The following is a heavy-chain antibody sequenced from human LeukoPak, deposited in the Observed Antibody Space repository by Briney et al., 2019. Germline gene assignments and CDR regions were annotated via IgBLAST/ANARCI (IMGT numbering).Heavy chain of an antibody. CDR3: ARHSAGYFDWSYNWFDP. Sequence: ASETLSLTCTVSGGSISSSSYYWGWIRQPPGKGLEWIGSIYYSGSTYYNPSLKSRVAISVDTSKNQFSLKLSSVTAADTAVYYCARHSAGYFDWSYNWFDPWGQGTLVTVSS. J-gene: IGHJ5*02. CDR1: GGSISSSSYY. D-gene: IGHD3-9*01. V-gene: IGHV4-39*01. CDR2: IYYSGST.